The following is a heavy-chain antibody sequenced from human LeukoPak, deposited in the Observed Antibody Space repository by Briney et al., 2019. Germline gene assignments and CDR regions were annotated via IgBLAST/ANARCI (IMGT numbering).Heavy chain of an antibody. CDR3: ARGAYSYGYEGDDY. CDR2: IYGDVNT. D-gene: IGHD5-18*01. J-gene: IGHJ4*02. CDR1: GFTVSSNY. V-gene: IGHV3-53*05. Sequence: GGSLRLSCAASGFTVSSNYMGWVRQAPVKGLEWVSVIYGDVNTYYADSVKGRFTISRDNSKNTLYLQMNSLRSEDTAVYYCARGAYSYGYEGDDYWGQGALVTVSP.